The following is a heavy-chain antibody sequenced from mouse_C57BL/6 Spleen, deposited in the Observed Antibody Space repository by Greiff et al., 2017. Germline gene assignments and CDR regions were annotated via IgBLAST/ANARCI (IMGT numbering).Heavy chain of an antibody. CDR3: AREDGDSEFYFDY. J-gene: IGHJ2*01. CDR2: ISYDGSN. D-gene: IGHD2-13*01. CDR1: GYSITSGYY. Sequence: EVQLQESGPGLVKPSQSLSLTCSVSGYSITSGYYWNWLRPFPGNTLEWMGYISYDGSNNYNPTLKNRIAITRDTSKNQFFLKYNSVTTEDTATYYCAREDGDSEFYFDYWGQGTTLTVSS. V-gene: IGHV3-6*01.